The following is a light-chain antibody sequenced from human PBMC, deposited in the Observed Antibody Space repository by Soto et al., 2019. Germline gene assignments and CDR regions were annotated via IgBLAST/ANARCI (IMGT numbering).Light chain of an antibody. V-gene: IGKV3-20*01. CDR3: QQYGGIGT. Sequence: EIVFTPFPFPLSLTPRERATLSCRASQSSSSSYLAWYQQKPGQAPRVLIYGASSRDTVIPDRFSGSGSGTEFTLTISRLEPEDFAVYYCQQYGGIGTFGQGTKVDIK. CDR1: QSSSSSY. J-gene: IGKJ1*01. CDR2: GAS.